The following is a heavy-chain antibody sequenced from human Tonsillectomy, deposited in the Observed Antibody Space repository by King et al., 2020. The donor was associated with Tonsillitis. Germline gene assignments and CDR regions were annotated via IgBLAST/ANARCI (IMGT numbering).Heavy chain of an antibody. D-gene: IGHD1-26*01. J-gene: IGHJ4*02. Sequence: VQLVQSGAEVKKPGASVKVSCKASGYTFGDHFMHWVRQAPGQGLEWRGWSNPNSGGRHYAQKFQGRVTMTRDTSISTAYMELSSLRSDDTAVYYCARDSGTFPDYWGQGTLVTVSS. CDR3: ARDSGTFPDY. V-gene: IGHV1-2*02. CDR1: GYTFGDHF. CDR2: SNPNSGGR.